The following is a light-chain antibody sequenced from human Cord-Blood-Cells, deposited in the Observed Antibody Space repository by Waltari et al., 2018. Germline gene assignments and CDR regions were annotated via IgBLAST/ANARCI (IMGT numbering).Light chain of an antibody. Sequence: EIVLTQSPGTLSLSPGERATLSCRASQSVSSSYLACYQQKPGQAPRLLIYGASSRATGIPDRFSGSGSGTDFTLTISRLEPEDFAVYYCQQYGSSRSITFGQGTRLEIK. CDR2: GAS. CDR3: QQYGSSRSIT. V-gene: IGKV3-20*01. CDR1: QSVSSSY. J-gene: IGKJ5*01.